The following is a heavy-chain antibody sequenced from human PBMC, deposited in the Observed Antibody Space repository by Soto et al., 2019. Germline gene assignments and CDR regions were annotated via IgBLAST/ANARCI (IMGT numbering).Heavy chain of an antibody. J-gene: IGHJ5*02. CDR1: GFTFSSYS. D-gene: IGHD6-19*01. CDR3: ARDIKWLVHHWFDP. CDR2: ISSSSSYI. Sequence: EVQLVESGGGLVKPGGSLRLSCAASGFTFSSYSMNWVRQAPGKGLEWVSSISSSSSYIYYADSVKGRFTIFRDNAKNSLYLQMNSLRAEDTAVYYCARDIKWLVHHWFDPWGKGTLVNVSS. V-gene: IGHV3-21*01.